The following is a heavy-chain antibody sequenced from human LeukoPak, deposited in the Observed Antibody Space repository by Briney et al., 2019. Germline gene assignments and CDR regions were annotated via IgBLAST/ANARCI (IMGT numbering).Heavy chain of an antibody. J-gene: IGHJ1*01. CDR2: IASDGRTT. Sequence: PGGSLRLSCSASGFTFKDYAMHWVRQAPGLGLEWVAVIASDGRTTYYADSVSGRFTVSRDNSNNALSLQVNSLSADDTAVYYCARAAEASCSGTSCYRYFHHWGQGTLVIVSS. CDR1: GFTFKDYA. D-gene: IGHD2-2*01. CDR3: ARAAEASCSGTSCYRYFHH. V-gene: IGHV3-30*04.